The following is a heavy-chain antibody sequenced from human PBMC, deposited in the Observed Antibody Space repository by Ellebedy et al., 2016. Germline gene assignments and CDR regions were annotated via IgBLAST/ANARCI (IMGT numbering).Heavy chain of an antibody. V-gene: IGHV3-23*01. Sequence: GESLKISXAASGFSFTRYAMSWVRQAPGKGLQWVSGIGASATSTYYADSVRGRFTISRDNSKNTLYLQMDSLRAEDTAVYYCAKPTVPDYTSGTFYASDSWGQGTLVIVSS. CDR2: IGASATST. CDR1: GFSFTRYA. CDR3: AKPTVPDYTSGTFYASDS. J-gene: IGHJ4*02. D-gene: IGHD3-10*01.